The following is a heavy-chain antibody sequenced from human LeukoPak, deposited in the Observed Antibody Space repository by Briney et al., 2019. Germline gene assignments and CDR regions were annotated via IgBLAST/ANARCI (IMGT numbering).Heavy chain of an antibody. J-gene: IGHJ4*02. CDR2: ISYDGSNE. D-gene: IGHD2-15*01. V-gene: IGHV3-30*14. CDR1: GFTFSSYV. CDR3: AKAPVTTCSGAYCYPFDY. Sequence: GGSLRLSCAASGFTFSSYVMHWVRQAPGKGLEWVAIISYDGSNEYYADSVKGRFTISRDNSKNTLHLQMNSLRAGDAAVYYCAKAPVTTCSGAYCYPFDYWSQGTLVTVSS.